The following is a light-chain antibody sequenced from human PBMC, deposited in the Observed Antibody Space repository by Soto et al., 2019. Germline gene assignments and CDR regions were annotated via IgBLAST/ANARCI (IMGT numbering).Light chain of an antibody. Sequence: EIVITQSPATLSVSPGERATLSCRASQSVNRNLAWYQQKPGQAPRLLIYASSTRAPGIPARFSGSESGTEFTLTICSLQSEYFADYRCQQYSNWPETFGLGTKVE. J-gene: IGKJ1*01. V-gene: IGKV3-15*01. CDR3: QQYSNWPET. CDR1: QSVNRN. CDR2: ASS.